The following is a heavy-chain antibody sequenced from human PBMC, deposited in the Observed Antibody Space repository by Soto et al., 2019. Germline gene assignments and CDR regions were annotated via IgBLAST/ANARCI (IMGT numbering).Heavy chain of an antibody. CDR2: IYSGGST. D-gene: IGHD3-3*01. Sequence: PGGSLRLSCAASGFTVSSNYMSWVRQAPGKGLEWVSVIYSGGSTYYADSVKGRFTISRDNSKNTLYLQMNSLRAEDTAVYYCARGDITIFGVVIPFDYWGQGXLVTVYS. V-gene: IGHV3-53*01. CDR1: GFTVSSNY. CDR3: ARGDITIFGVVIPFDY. J-gene: IGHJ4*02.